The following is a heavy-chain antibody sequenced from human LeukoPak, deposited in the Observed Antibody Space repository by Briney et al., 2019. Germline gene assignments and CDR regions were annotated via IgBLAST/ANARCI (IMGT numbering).Heavy chain of an antibody. J-gene: IGHJ6*04. CDR3: AELGITMIGGV. D-gene: IGHD3-10*02. Sequence: GGSLRLSCAASGFTFSSYWMHWVRQTPGKGLVWVSRIKSDGSTIYADSVEGRFTISRDNAKNTLYLQMNSLRAEDTAVYYCAELGITMIGGVWGKGTTVTISS. CDR1: GFTFSSYW. V-gene: IGHV3-74*01. CDR2: IKSDGST.